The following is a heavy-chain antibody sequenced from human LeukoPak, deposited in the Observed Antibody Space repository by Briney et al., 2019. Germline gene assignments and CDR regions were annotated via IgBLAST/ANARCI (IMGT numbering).Heavy chain of an antibody. V-gene: IGHV3-21*01. CDR2: ITGDCKYI. Sequence: GGSLRLSCAASGFIFKTYTMTWVRQAPGKGLEWVSSITGDCKYITYADSVKGRFTVSRDNAKNSLYLQVASLRGDDTATYYCAREGNDYYYDQWGQGTLVTVSS. CDR3: AREGNDYYYDQ. J-gene: IGHJ4*02. D-gene: IGHD3-16*01. CDR1: GFIFKTYT.